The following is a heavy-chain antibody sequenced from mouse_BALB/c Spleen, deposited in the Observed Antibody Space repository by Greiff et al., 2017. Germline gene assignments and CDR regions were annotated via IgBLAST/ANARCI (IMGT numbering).Heavy chain of an antibody. CDR3: ARRYEGYAMDY. CDR2: IRNKANGYTT. V-gene: IGHV7-3*02. D-gene: IGHD2-14*01. Sequence: EVQLVESGGGLVQPGGSLRLSCATSGFTFTDYYMSWVRQPPGKALEWLGFIRNKANGYTTEYSASVKGRFTISRDNSQSILYLQMNTLRAEDSATYYCARRYEGYAMDYWGQGTSVTVSS. J-gene: IGHJ4*01. CDR1: GFTFTDYY.